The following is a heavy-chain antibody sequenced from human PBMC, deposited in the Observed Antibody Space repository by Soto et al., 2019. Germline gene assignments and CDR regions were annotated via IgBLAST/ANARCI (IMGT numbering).Heavy chain of an antibody. V-gene: IGHV4-59*01. J-gene: IGHJ5*02. Sequence: PSETQSQTWSGSGGSMSTYYWSWIRQPPGKGLEWIGFISYSGSANYNPSLKSRVTISIDTSKNQFSLKLSSVTAADTAVYYCARDLSSSSWQFDPWGQGNLVTGSS. CDR1: GGSMSTYY. D-gene: IGHD2-2*01. CDR2: ISYSGSA. CDR3: ARDLSSSSWQFDP.